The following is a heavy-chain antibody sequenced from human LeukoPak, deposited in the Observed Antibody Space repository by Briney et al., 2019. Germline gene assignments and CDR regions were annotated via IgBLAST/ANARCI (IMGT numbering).Heavy chain of an antibody. CDR2: ISGSGGAT. CDR3: AKDRPIFKD. J-gene: IGHJ4*02. CDR1: GFTFSSSA. Sequence: GGSLRLSCAASGFTFSSSAMSWVRQAPGRGLEWVSTISGSGGATYYADSVKGRFTISSDNSKNTPYLQMNSLRAEDTAVYYCAKDRPIFKDWGQGTQVTVSS. V-gene: IGHV3-23*01.